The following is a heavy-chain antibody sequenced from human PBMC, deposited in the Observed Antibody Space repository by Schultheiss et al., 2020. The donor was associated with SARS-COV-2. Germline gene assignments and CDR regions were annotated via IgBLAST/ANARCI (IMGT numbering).Heavy chain of an antibody. CDR1: GFTFSSYA. Sequence: GGSLRLSCAASGFTFSSYAMSWIRQAPGRGLQWVSLISGSGGNTYYADSVKGRFTISRDNSKNTLYLQMNSLRAEDTAVYYCARDQTMTTVTTRERVARKYGMDVWGQGTTVTVSS. V-gene: IGHV3-23*01. J-gene: IGHJ6*02. CDR2: ISGSGGNT. D-gene: IGHD4-17*01. CDR3: ARDQTMTTVTTRERVARKYGMDV.